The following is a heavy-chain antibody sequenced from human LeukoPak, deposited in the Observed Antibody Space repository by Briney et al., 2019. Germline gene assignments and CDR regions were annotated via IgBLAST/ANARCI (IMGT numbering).Heavy chain of an antibody. CDR3: ARAPYYYYSSGYYLDY. CDR2: INPNSGGT. CDR1: GYTFTGYY. Sequence: ASVKVSCKASGYTFTGYYMHWVRQAPGQGLEWMGWINPNSGGTNYAQKFQGWVTMTRDTSISTAYMELSRLRSDDTAVYYCARAPYYYYSSGYYLDYWGQGTLVTVSS. V-gene: IGHV1-2*04. J-gene: IGHJ4*02. D-gene: IGHD3-22*01.